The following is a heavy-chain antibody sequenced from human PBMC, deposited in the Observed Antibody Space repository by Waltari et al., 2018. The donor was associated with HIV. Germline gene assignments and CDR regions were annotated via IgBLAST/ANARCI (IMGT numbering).Heavy chain of an antibody. CDR3: AMARVVY. CDR2: IVGGAGNT. V-gene: IGHV3-23*01. CDR1: GFKLSNYA. J-gene: IGHJ4*02. Sequence: EVQMLESGGGSLQRGGSLQTYCAVFGFKLSNYAMSWVRQAPGKGLEGVSAIVGGAGNTYYADSVKGRFTISRDNSKNTLYLQMNSLRAEDTAIYYCAMARVVYWGQGTLVTVSS. D-gene: IGHD2-8*01.